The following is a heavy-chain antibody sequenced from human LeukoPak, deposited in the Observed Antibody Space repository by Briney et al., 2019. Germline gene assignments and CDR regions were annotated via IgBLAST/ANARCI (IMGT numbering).Heavy chain of an antibody. CDR1: GFTFDDYA. CDR3: AKDSKPHPGYEVDY. CDR2: INWNSGSI. D-gene: IGHD5-12*01. V-gene: IGHV3-9*03. Sequence: GGSLRLSCAASGFTFDDYAMHWVRQAPGKGLEWVSGINWNSGSIGYADSVKGRFTISRDNAKNSLYLQMNSLRAEDMALYYCAKDSKPHPGYEVDYWGQGTLVTVSS. J-gene: IGHJ4*02.